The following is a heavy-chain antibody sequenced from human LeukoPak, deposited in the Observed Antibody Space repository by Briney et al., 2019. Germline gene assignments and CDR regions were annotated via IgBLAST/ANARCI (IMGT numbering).Heavy chain of an antibody. Sequence: GSLRLSCTASGFTFTNYAMNWVRQAPGKGLEWVSAISGSGGSSSYADSVRGRFTISRDNSNNMLYLQMNSLRAEDTAVYYCAKPLRDAGSFNYPYFDFWGQGTLVTVSS. CDR1: GFTFTNYA. D-gene: IGHD5-24*01. CDR2: ISGSGGSS. CDR3: AKPLRDAGSFNYPYFDF. V-gene: IGHV3-23*01. J-gene: IGHJ4*02.